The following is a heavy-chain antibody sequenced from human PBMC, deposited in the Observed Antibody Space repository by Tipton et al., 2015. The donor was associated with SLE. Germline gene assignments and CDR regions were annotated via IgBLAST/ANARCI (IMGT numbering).Heavy chain of an antibody. Sequence: TLSLTCAVYGGSFSGYYWSWIRQYPGKGLEWIAYIYSSVNIYYNPSLKSRVTISVDTSKHQFSLEVTSVTAADTAVYYCARDSPFRAGLDVWGQGTTVTVSS. CDR1: GGSFSGYY. J-gene: IGHJ6*02. V-gene: IGHV4-31*11. CDR3: ARDSPFRAGLDV. CDR2: IYSSVNI.